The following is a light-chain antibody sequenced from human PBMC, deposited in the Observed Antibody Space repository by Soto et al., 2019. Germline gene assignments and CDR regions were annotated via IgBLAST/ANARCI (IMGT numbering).Light chain of an antibody. CDR2: DAS. J-gene: IGKJ4*01. V-gene: IGKV1-9*01. Sequence: DIQLTQSPTTLSASVGDRLTITCRASQTISTWMAWYQQKPGKAPKLLVYDASTLQSGVPSRFSGSGYGTEFNLTISSLQPEDFATYYCQQLNSYPLTFGGGTKVDIK. CDR3: QQLNSYPLT. CDR1: QTISTW.